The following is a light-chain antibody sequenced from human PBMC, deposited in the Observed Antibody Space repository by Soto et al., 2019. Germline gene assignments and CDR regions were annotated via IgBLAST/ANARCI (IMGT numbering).Light chain of an antibody. CDR3: FSYTSTTIYV. CDR2: VVI. Sequence: QSALTQPASVSGSPGQSITISCTGTSSDIGGYNYVSWYQHHPGKAPQLIIFVVINRPSGVSNRFSGSKSGNTASLTIFGLQAEDEADYYCFSYTSTTIYVFGSGTKVTVL. CDR1: SSDIGGYNY. V-gene: IGLV2-14*03. J-gene: IGLJ1*01.